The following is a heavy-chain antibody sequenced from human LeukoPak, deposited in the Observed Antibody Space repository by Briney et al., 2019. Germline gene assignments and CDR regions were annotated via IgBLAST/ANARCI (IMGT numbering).Heavy chain of an antibody. CDR3: AKDLDEKAVAGYFDY. V-gene: IGHV3-21*04. CDR2: ISSSSSYI. J-gene: IGHJ4*02. CDR1: GFTFSSYS. Sequence: GGSLRLSCAASGFTFSSYSMNWVRQAPGKGLEWVSSISSSSSYIYYADSVKGRFTISRDNSKNTLYLQMNSLRAEDTAVYYCAKDLDEKAVAGYFDYWGQGTLVTVSS. D-gene: IGHD6-19*01.